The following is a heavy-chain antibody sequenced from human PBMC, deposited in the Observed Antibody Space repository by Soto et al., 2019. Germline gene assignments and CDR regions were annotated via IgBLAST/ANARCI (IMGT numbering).Heavy chain of an antibody. D-gene: IGHD5-18*01. CDR1: GGSFSGYY. CDR3: ARWGDTAMAPPLLNYGNWFDP. J-gene: IGHJ5*02. V-gene: IGHV4-34*01. Sequence: SETLSLTCAVYGGSFSGYYWSWIRQPPGKGLEWIGEINHSGSTNYNPSLKSRVTISVDTSKNQFSLKLSSVTAADTAVYYCARWGDTAMAPPLLNYGNWFDPWGQGTLVTVSS. CDR2: INHSGST.